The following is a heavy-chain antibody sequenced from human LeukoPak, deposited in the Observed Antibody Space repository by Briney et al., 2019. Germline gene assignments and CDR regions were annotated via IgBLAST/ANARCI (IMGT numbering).Heavy chain of an antibody. CDR2: VYYSGST. D-gene: IGHD6-6*01. CDR3: ARLPSRVGGMDV. V-gene: IGHV4-59*08. Sequence: PSETLSLTCTVSGDSISSYYWSWIRQPPGQGLEWIGYVYYSGSTNYNPSLKRRVTISVDTSKNHFSLKLSSVTAADTAVYYCARLPSRVGGMDVWGQGTMVTVSS. J-gene: IGHJ6*02. CDR1: GDSISSYY.